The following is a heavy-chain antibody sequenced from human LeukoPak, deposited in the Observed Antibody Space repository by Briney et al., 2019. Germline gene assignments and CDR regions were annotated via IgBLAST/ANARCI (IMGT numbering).Heavy chain of an antibody. CDR3: ARILDFDRGAFDI. CDR1: GGSISSYY. V-gene: IGHV4-59*01. Sequence: SETLSLTCTVSGGSISSYYWSWIRQPPGKGLEWIGYIYYSGSTNYNPSLKSRVTISVDTSKNQFSLKLSSVTAADTAVYYCARILDFDRGAFDIWGQGTMVTVSS. J-gene: IGHJ3*02. CDR2: IYYSGST. D-gene: IGHD3-9*01.